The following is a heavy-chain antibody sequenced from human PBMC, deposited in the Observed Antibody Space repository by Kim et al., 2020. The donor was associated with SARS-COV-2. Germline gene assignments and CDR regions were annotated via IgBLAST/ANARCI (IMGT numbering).Heavy chain of an antibody. CDR1: GFTFSSDE. D-gene: IGHD2-15*01. J-gene: IGHJ6*02. CDR3: ARDLRVMVASTYYYYGMDV. V-gene: IGHV3-48*03. CDR2: ISSSGNTI. Sequence: GGSLRLSCAASGFTFSSDEMNWVRQAPGKGLEWVSYISSSGNTIYYADSVKGRFTISRDNAKNSLYLQMNSLRAEDTAVYYCARDLRVMVASTYYYYGMDVWGQGTTVTVSS.